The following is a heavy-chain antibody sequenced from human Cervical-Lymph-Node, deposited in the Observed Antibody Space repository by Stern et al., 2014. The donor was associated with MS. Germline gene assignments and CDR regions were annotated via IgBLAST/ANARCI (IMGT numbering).Heavy chain of an antibody. CDR1: GFTFSTYA. CDR3: ARGGRGVGLEY. D-gene: IGHD3-10*01. Sequence: VQLVESGGGVVQPGRSLSLSCVASGFTFSTYAMHWVRQAPGKGLEWVAFVSYDGTQRHLTDSVKARFTISRDNSKNTLYLHMNSLRDEDTAVYFCARGGRGVGLEYWGQGALVTVSS. CDR2: VSYDGTQR. J-gene: IGHJ4*02. V-gene: IGHV3-30-3*01.